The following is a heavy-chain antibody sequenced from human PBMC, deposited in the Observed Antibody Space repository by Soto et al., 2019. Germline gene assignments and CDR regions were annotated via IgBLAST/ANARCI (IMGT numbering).Heavy chain of an antibody. CDR1: DFTFRNSW. D-gene: IGHD3-16*01. CDR3: FGGNGDPQ. J-gene: IGHJ4*02. V-gene: IGHV3-7*03. Sequence: GGSLRLSCATSDFTFRNSWINWVRQAPGKGLEWVANIKPDGGATNYVDSVKGRFTISRDNVRNSASLQMNSLRVEDTAVYFCFGGNGDPQWGQGPLLTVSS. CDR2: IKPDGGAT.